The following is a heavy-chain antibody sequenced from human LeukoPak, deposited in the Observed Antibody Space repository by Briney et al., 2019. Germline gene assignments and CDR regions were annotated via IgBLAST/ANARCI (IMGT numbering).Heavy chain of an antibody. CDR2: IRYHGSDK. Sequence: GESLRLSCAASGFTFSGSGMHWVRQAPGKGLEWVAFIRYHGSDKFYADSVKGRFTSSRDNSKNTLYLQMHSLRPEDTSVYYCARSPTSWYFDYWGQGTLVTVSS. D-gene: IGHD2-2*01. CDR1: GFTFSGSG. CDR3: ARSPTSWYFDY. V-gene: IGHV3-30*02. J-gene: IGHJ4*02.